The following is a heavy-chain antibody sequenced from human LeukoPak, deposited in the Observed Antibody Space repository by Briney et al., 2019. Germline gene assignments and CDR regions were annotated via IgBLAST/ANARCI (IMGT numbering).Heavy chain of an antibody. J-gene: IGHJ4*02. CDR2: IYYSGST. Sequence: PSQTLSLTCTVSGGSISSGGYYWSWIRPHAGKGMEWIGYIYYSGSTYYNPSLKSRVTISVDTSKNQFSLKLSSVTAADTAVYYCASAHDSSGSDYWGQGTLVTVSS. V-gene: IGHV4-31*03. CDR1: GGSISSGGYY. CDR3: ASAHDSSGSDY. D-gene: IGHD3-22*01.